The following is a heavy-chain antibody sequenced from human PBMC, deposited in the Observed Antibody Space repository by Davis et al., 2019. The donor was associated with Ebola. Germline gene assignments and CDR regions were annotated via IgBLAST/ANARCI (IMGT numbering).Heavy chain of an antibody. CDR2: IYPGDSDT. CDR3: ARHRGVFWSGYYKNEEDYFDY. CDR1: GYSFTSYW. D-gene: IGHD3-3*01. Sequence: GESLKISCKGSGYSFTSYWIGWLRQMPGKGLEWMGIIYPGDSDTRYSPSFQGQVTISADKSISTAYLQWSSLKASDTAMYYCARHRGVFWSGYYKNEEDYFDYWGQGTLVTVSS. V-gene: IGHV5-51*01. J-gene: IGHJ4*02.